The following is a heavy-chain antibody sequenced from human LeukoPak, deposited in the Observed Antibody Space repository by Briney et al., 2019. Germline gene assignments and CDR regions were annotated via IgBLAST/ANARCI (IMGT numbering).Heavy chain of an antibody. CDR3: ARTTVVTADAFDI. Sequence: GGSLRLSCAASGFTFSDYYMSWIRQAPGKGLEWVSYISSSGSTIYYADSVKGRFTISRDNAKNSLYLQMNSLRAEDTAVYYCARTTVVTADAFDIWGQGTMVTVSS. D-gene: IGHD4-23*01. J-gene: IGHJ3*02. CDR1: GFTFSDYY. CDR2: ISSSGSTI. V-gene: IGHV3-11*01.